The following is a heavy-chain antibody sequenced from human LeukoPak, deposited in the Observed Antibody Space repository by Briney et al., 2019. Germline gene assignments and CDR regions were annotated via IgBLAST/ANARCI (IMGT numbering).Heavy chain of an antibody. V-gene: IGHV3-30*02. CDR2: IRYDGSNK. CDR3: AKVMTTVTTPYYYYYYYMDV. CDR1: GFTFSSYG. J-gene: IGHJ6*03. D-gene: IGHD4-11*01. Sequence: QPGGSLRLSCAASGFTFSSYGMHWVRQAPGKGLEWVAFIRYDGSNKYYADSVKGRFTISRDNSKNTLYLQMNSLRAEDTAVCYCAKVMTTVTTPYYYYYYYMDVWGKGTTVTVSS.